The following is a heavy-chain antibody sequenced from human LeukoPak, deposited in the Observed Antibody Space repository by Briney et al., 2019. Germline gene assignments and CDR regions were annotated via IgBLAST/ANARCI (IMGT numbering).Heavy chain of an antibody. CDR3: AKGPSGSYLLDY. Sequence: GGSLRLSCAASGFTFSSYAMSWVRQTPGKGLEWVSAISGSGGSTYYADSVKGRFTISRDNSKNTLYLQMNSLRAEDTAVYYCAKGPSGSYLLDYWGQGTLVTVSS. CDR2: ISGSGGST. D-gene: IGHD1-26*01. J-gene: IGHJ4*02. V-gene: IGHV3-23*01. CDR1: GFTFSSYA.